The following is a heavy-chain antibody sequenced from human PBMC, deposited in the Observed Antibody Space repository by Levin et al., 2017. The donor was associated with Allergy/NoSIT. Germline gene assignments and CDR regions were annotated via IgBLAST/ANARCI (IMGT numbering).Heavy chain of an antibody. D-gene: IGHD5-18*01. CDR3: ASGYSYGSPFEF. Sequence: PSETLSLTCTVSPGSISSSSYYWGWIRQPPGKGLEWIGSIYYNGTTNYNPSLKSRVTISVDTSKNQFSLTLSSVTAADTGVYFCASGYSYGSPFEFWGQGTLVTVSS. CDR1: PGSISSSSYY. V-gene: IGHV4-39*01. CDR2: IYYNGTT. J-gene: IGHJ4*02.